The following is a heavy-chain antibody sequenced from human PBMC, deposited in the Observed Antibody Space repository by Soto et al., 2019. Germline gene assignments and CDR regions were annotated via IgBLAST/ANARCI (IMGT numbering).Heavy chain of an antibody. CDR3: ARAPENYDFWSGYYNSDYYYYYMDV. CDR1: GYSFTSYW. V-gene: IGHV5-51*01. D-gene: IGHD3-3*01. Sequence: PGESLKISCKGSGYSFTSYWIGWVRQMPGKGLEWMGIIYPGDSDTRYSPSFQGQVTISADKSISTAYLQWSSLKASDTAMYYCARAPENYDFWSGYYNSDYYYYYMDVWGKGTTVTVS. CDR2: IYPGDSDT. J-gene: IGHJ6*03.